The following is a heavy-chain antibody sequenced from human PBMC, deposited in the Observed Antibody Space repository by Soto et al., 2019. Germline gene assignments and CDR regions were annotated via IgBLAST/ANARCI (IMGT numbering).Heavy chain of an antibody. CDR3: ARTPGVIKVISGFEH. V-gene: IGHV3-23*01. CDR2: ISVSGSST. Sequence: GGSLRLSCVASGFTFNKHALACVRQAPGKGLEWVSAISVSGSSTYDSDSVKGRFTISRDNSNNTLYLQINSLRAEDTAIYYCARTPGVIKVISGFEHWGKGT. J-gene: IGHJ4*02. CDR1: GFTFNKHA. D-gene: IGHD3-22*01.